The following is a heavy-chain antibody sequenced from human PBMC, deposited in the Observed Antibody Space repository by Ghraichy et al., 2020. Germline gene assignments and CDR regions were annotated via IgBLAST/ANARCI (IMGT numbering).Heavy chain of an antibody. CDR2: IYYSGST. D-gene: IGHD6-6*01. J-gene: IGHJ4*02. V-gene: IGHV4-39*01. CDR3: ASLKYSSSQVFDY. Sequence: SKTLSLTCTVSGGSISSSSYYWGWIRQPPGKGLEWIGSIYYSGSTYYNPSLKSRVTISVDTSKNQFSLKLSSVTAADTAVYYCASLKYSSSQVFDYWGQGTLVTVSS. CDR1: GGSISSSSYY.